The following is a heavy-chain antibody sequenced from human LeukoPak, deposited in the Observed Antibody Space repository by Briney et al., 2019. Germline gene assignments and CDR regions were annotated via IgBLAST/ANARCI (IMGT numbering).Heavy chain of an antibody. D-gene: IGHD1-26*01. Sequence: GGSLRLSCTVSGIIFTDYAMHWVRQAPGKGLEYVSGINDNGGRTHYGDSVKGRFSISRDNSKNTLHLQMSTLRAEDTALYYCVKDVGGSYAFDYWGQGILVTVAS. CDR3: VKDVGGSYAFDY. J-gene: IGHJ4*02. V-gene: IGHV3-64D*09. CDR1: GIIFTDYA. CDR2: INDNGGRT.